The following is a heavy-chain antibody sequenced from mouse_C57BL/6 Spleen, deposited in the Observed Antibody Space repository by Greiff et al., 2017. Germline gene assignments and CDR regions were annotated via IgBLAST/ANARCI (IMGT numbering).Heavy chain of an antibody. J-gene: IGHJ1*03. Sequence: QLKQSGPELVKPGASVKISCKASGYSFTSYYIHWVKQRPGQGLEWIGGIYPGSGNTKYNEKFKGKATLTADTSSSTAYVKLSRLTSEDTAVYYCARNGYGSSYDWYFDVWGTGTTVTVSS. D-gene: IGHD1-1*01. CDR1: GYSFTSYY. CDR3: ARNGYGSSYDWYFDV. V-gene: IGHV1-66*01. CDR2: IYPGSGNT.